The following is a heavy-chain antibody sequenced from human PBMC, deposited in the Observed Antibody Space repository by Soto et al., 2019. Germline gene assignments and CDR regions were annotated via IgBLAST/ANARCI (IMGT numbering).Heavy chain of an antibody. D-gene: IGHD2-2*01. J-gene: IGHJ3*02. CDR2: IYPGDSDT. Sequence: PGESLKISCKGSGYSFTSYWIGWVRQMPGKGLEWMGIIYPGDSDTRYSPSFQGQVTISADKSISTAYLQWSSLKASDTAMYYCAIVVPAAMSGPNDAFDIWGQGTMVNVSS. V-gene: IGHV5-51*01. CDR3: AIVVPAAMSGPNDAFDI. CDR1: GYSFTSYW.